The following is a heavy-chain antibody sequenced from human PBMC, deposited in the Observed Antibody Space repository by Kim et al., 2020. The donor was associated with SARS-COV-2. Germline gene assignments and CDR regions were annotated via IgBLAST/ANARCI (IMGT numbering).Heavy chain of an antibody. CDR1: GGSISSYY. J-gene: IGHJ5*02. CDR2: IYTSGST. CDR3: ARDIVVVPAAIGASGFSPASGHNWFDP. V-gene: IGHV4-4*07. Sequence: SETLSLTCTVSGGSISSYYWSWIRQPAGKGLEWIGRIYTSGSTNYNPSLKSRVTMSVDTSKNQFSLKLSSVTAADTAVYYCARDIVVVPAAIGASGFSPASGHNWFDPWGQGTLVTVSS. D-gene: IGHD2-2*01.